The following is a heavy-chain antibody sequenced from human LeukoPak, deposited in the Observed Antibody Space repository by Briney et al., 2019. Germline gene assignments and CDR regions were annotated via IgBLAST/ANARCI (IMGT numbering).Heavy chain of an antibody. D-gene: IGHD6-19*01. CDR3: AKDPYSSGPYNWFDP. V-gene: IGHV3-48*03. J-gene: IGHJ5*02. CDR2: IKSSGSSI. CDR1: GFTFGYYE. Sequence: GGSLRLSCATSGFTFGYYEMNWVRQAPGKGLEWVSYIKSSGSSIYYADSVKGRFTISRDNSKNTLYLQMNSLRAEDTAVYYCAKDPYSSGPYNWFDPWGQGTLVTVSS.